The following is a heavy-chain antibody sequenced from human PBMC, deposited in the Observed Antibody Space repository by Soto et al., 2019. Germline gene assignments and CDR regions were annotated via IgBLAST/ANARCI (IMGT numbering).Heavy chain of an antibody. V-gene: IGHV3-23*01. CDR1: GFTFSSYA. J-gene: IGHJ6*02. D-gene: IGHD1-26*01. Sequence: GGSLRLSCAASGFTFSSYAMSWVRQAPEKGLEWVSAISGSGGSTYYADSVKGRFTISRDNSKNTLYLQMNSLRAEDTAVYYCAKARIRGGATRYYYYGMDVWGQGTTVTVSS. CDR3: AKARIRGGATRYYYYGMDV. CDR2: ISGSGGST.